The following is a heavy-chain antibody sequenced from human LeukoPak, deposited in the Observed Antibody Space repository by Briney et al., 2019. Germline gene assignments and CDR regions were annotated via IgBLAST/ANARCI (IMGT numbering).Heavy chain of an antibody. D-gene: IGHD2-2*01. J-gene: IGHJ6*03. Sequence: PSETLSLTCTVSGGSISTFYWSWIRLPAGKGLEWIGRMHKSGTTYYNPSLKSRVTMSLDTSKDQFSLKVSSVTAADTAVYYCAREGYQLVSGDLYYYMNVWGKGTTVTVSS. CDR1: GGSISTFY. V-gene: IGHV4-4*07. CDR3: AREGYQLVSGDLYYYMNV. CDR2: MHKSGTT.